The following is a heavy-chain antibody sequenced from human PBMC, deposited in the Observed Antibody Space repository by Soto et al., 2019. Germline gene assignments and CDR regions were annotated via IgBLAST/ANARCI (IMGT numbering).Heavy chain of an antibody. CDR1: GASITSDY. J-gene: IGHJ5*02. V-gene: IGHV4-59*08. CDR3: ARQPRNWFDP. CDR2: AYYTGNT. Sequence: TSETLSLTCNVSGASITSDYWNWIRQPPGQGLEWIGYAYYTGNTNYNPSLKGRVTISVDTSKNQFSLTLTSVTAADTAIYYCARQPRNWFDPWGQGTLVTVSS.